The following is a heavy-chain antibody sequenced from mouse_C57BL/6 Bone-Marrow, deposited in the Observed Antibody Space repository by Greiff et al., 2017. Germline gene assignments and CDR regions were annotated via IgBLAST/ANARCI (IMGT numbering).Heavy chain of an antibody. CDR2: IDPSDSET. CDR1: GYTFTSYW. Sequence: QVQLQQSGAELARPGASVKLSCKASGYTFTSYWMHWVKQRPIQGLEWIGNIDPSDSETHYNQKFKDKATLTVDKSSSTAYMQLSSLTSEDSAVYYCARCFYFDYWGQGTTLTVSS. J-gene: IGHJ2*01. V-gene: IGHV1-52*01. CDR3: ARCFYFDY.